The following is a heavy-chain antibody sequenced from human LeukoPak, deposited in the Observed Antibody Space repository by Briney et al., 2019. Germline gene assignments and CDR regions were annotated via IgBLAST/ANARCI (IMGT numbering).Heavy chain of an antibody. D-gene: IGHD2-2*01. V-gene: IGHV1-69*04. CDR1: GGTFSSYA. CDR2: IIPILGIA. J-gene: IGHJ6*02. CDR3: ARPYCSSTSCYHYYYYGMDV. Sequence: ASVKVSCKASGGTFSSYAISWVRQAPGQGLEWMGRIIPILGIANYAQKFQGRVTITADKSTSTAYVELSSLRSEDTAVYYCARPYCSSTSCYHYYYYGMDVWGQGTTVTVSS.